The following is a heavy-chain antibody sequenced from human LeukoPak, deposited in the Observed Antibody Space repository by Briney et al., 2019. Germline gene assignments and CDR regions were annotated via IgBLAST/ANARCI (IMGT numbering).Heavy chain of an antibody. J-gene: IGHJ6*02. CDR1: GYTFNAYY. V-gene: IGHV1-2*02. CDR3: AIDYHDFGMDV. Sequence: ASVRVSCTASGYTFNAYYVHWVRLAPGEGLERMGWVNSHNSTTSYSQKFQDRVTMTGDTSINTAYLELNRLGSDDSAIYYCAIDYHDFGMDVWGQGTTVTVSS. CDR2: VNSHNSTT.